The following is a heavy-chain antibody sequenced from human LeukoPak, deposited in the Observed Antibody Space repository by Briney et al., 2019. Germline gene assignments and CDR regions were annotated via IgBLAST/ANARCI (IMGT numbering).Heavy chain of an antibody. CDR2: IKQVGSET. D-gene: IGHD4-17*01. Sequence: GGSLRLSCAASGFTFSSYWMSWVRQAPGKGLEWVANIKQVGSETYYVESVKGRFTISRDNAKNSLYLQMNSLRADDTAVYYCARTYGEVACDMWGQGTMVTVSS. CDR3: ARTYGEVACDM. J-gene: IGHJ3*02. CDR1: GFTFSSYW. V-gene: IGHV3-7*01.